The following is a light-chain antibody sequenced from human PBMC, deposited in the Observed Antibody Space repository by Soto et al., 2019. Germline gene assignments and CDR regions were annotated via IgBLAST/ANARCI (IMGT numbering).Light chain of an antibody. V-gene: IGLV2-14*02. J-gene: IGLJ1*01. CDR3: CSYSTSNTHNYV. Sequence: QSALTQPASVSGSPGQSITISCTGTSSDVGSYNLVSWYQQHPGKAPKLMIYEGIKRPSGVSNRFSASKSGDTASLTISGLQAGDEADYYCCSYSTSNTHNYVFGTGTKLTVL. CDR1: SSDVGSYNL. CDR2: EGI.